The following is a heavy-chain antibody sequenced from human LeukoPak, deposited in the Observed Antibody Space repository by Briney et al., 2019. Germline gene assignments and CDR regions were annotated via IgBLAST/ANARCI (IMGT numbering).Heavy chain of an antibody. V-gene: IGHV1-18*01. CDR2: ISAYNGNT. Sequence: SSVKVSCKASGYIFTSYGISWVRQAPGQGLEWMGWISAYNGNTNYAQKLQGRVTMTTDTSTSTAYMELRSLRSDDTAVYYCARVWGGSSSRTRFDYWGQGTLVTVSS. CDR3: ARVWGGSSSRTRFDY. CDR1: GYIFTSYG. D-gene: IGHD6-13*01. J-gene: IGHJ4*02.